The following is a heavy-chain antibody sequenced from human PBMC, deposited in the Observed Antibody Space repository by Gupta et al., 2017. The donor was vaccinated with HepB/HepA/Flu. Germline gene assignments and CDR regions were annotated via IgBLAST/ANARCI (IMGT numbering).Heavy chain of an antibody. CDR1: GFTFSDSW. CDR3: VSTTRRRAFDY. J-gene: IGHJ4*02. V-gene: IGHV3-7*01. Sequence: EVQLVESGGDLVQPGGSLRLSCAASGFTFSDSWMSWFRQAPGMGLEWVAIIKPDGSETFSVDSVKGRFTISRDNSENSLYLQMNSLRADDSAVYYCVSTTRRRAFDYWGQGTLVTVSS. D-gene: IGHD1-1*01. CDR2: IKPDGSET.